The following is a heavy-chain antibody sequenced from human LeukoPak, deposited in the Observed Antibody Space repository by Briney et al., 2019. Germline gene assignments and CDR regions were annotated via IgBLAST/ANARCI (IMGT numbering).Heavy chain of an antibody. V-gene: IGHV4-39*07. J-gene: IGHJ5*02. CDR1: GSSIRSSSYH. Sequence: PSETLSLTCTVSGSSIRSSSYHWGWVRQPPGKGLEWIGNIHYSGSTSYNPSLKSRVTLSVDTSKNQFSLKLSSVTAADTAVYYCARDLRSTVDPWGQGTLVTVSS. D-gene: IGHD2-2*01. CDR2: IHYSGST. CDR3: ARDLRSTVDP.